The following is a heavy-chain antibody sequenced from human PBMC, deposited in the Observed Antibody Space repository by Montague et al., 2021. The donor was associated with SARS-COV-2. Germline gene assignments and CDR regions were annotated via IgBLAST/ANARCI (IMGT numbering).Heavy chain of an antibody. D-gene: IGHD3-22*01. V-gene: IGHV4-31*03. J-gene: IGHJ2*01. CDR1: GGSISSGGYY. CDR3: ARSPEPMIILIITSLNWYFDL. CDR2: IYYSGXT. Sequence: TLSLTCTVSGGSISSGGYYWSWIRQHPGKGLEWIGYIYYSGXTXYXXXXKXRVTISVDTSKNQFSLKMSSVTAADTAVYHCARSPEPMIILIITSLNWYFDLWGRGTLVTVSS.